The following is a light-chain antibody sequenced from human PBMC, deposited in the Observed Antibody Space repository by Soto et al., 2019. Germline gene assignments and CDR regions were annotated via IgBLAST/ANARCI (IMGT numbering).Light chain of an antibody. Sequence: DLQMTQSPSTLSSSLGDSVTITCRASQSISSWLAWYQQKTGKAPKLLTYDDSNLESGVPSRLSGSGSGTELNLTISRLQPDDFATYYCQQYNSYPITCGQGTRLEIK. CDR2: DDS. CDR3: QQYNSYPIT. V-gene: IGKV1-5*01. J-gene: IGKJ5*01. CDR1: QSISSW.